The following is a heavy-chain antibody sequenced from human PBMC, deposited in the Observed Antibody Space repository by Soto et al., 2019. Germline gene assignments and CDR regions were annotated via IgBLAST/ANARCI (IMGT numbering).Heavy chain of an antibody. Sequence: SETLSLTCTVSGGSIKSDYYWAWVRRPPGGGLEWMGYKYYSGATDSDPSLKRRVSFSVDMSKNQFSVNLTSVTVADTAVYYCTRWRPNSFYYRLDVWGQGLAIT. D-gene: IGHD3-3*01. V-gene: IGHV4-30-4*01. CDR2: KYYSGAT. CDR3: TRWRPNSFYYRLDV. J-gene: IGHJ6*02. CDR1: GGSIKSDYY.